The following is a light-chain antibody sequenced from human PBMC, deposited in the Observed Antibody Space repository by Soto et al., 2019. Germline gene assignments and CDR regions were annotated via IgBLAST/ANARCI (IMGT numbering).Light chain of an antibody. CDR3: QLYGGSPGT. Sequence: EIVLTQSPGTLSLSPGERATLSCRASQSVSSSYLAWYQQKPGQAPRLLIYGASSRATGIPDRFSGSGSGTDFPLTISRLEPEDFAVYYCQLYGGSPGTFGQGTKVEIK. CDR2: GAS. CDR1: QSVSSSY. J-gene: IGKJ1*01. V-gene: IGKV3-20*01.